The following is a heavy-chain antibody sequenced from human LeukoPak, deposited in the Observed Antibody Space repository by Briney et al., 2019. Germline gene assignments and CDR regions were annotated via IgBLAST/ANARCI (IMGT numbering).Heavy chain of an antibody. D-gene: IGHD2-15*01. CDR2: IKTDGSST. J-gene: IGHJ3*02. V-gene: IGHV3-74*01. CDR3: AGGMKGLGLFDI. CDR1: GFTFKSYT. Sequence: TGGSLRLSCAASGFTFKSYTMNWVRQAPGKGLVWVSHIKTDGSSTNYAESVKGRFTISRDNAKNTVYLQMNSLRAEDTAVYYCAGGMKGLGLFDIWGQGTMVTVSS.